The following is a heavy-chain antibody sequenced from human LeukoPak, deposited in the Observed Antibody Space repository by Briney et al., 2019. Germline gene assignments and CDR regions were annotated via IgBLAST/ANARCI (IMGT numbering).Heavy chain of an antibody. CDR2: IRYDGSNK. J-gene: IGHJ3*02. CDR1: GFTFDDYA. Sequence: PGGSLRLSCAASGFTFDDYAMHWVRQAPGKGLEWVAFIRYDGSNKYYADSVKGRFTISRDNSKNTLYLQMNSLRAEDTAVYYCAKGNHYYDSSGYYYGYAFDIWGQGTMVTVSS. CDR3: AKGNHYYDSSGYYYGYAFDI. V-gene: IGHV3-30*02. D-gene: IGHD3-22*01.